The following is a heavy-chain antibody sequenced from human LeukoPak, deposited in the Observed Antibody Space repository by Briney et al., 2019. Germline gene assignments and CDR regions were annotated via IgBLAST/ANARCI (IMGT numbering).Heavy chain of an antibody. CDR3: GRPTRGYSYGVFDY. CDR2: ISGSGGST. CDR1: GFTFSSHW. V-gene: IGHV3-23*01. D-gene: IGHD5-18*01. Sequence: GGSLRLSCAGSGFTFSSHWMSWVRQAPGKGLEWVSAISGSGGSTYYADSVKGRFTISRDNSKNTLYLQMNSLRAEDTAVYYCGRPTRGYSYGVFDYWGQGTLVTVSS. J-gene: IGHJ4*02.